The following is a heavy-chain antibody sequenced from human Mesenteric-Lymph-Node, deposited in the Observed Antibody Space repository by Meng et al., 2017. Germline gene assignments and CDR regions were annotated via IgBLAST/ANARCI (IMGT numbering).Heavy chain of an antibody. CDR3: AKEALNTGWHLNWFDP. J-gene: IGHJ5*02. CDR2: ISGSGDDT. V-gene: IGHV3-23*01. CDR1: GFTFSNYA. D-gene: IGHD6-19*01. Sequence: GESLKISCAASGFTFSNYAMSLVRQAPAKGLEWVSAISGSGDDTYYADSVKGRFTISRDNSKNTLYLQMNSLRGEDTAVYYGAKEALNTGWHLNWFDPWGQGTLVTVSS.